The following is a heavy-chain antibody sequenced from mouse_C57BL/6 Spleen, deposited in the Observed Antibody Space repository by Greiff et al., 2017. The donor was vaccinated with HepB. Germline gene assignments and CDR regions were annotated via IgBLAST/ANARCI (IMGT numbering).Heavy chain of an antibody. J-gene: IGHJ3*01. D-gene: IGHD2-4*01. V-gene: IGHV1-62-2*01. Sequence: QVQLKESGAELVKPGASVKLSCKASGYTFTEYTIHWVKQRSGQGLEWIGWFYPGSGSIKYNEKFKDKATLTADKSSSSVYMELSRLTSEDSAVYFCARHEGSIYDYGSWFAYWGQGTLVTVSA. CDR3: ARHEGSIYDYGSWFAY. CDR2: FYPGSGSI. CDR1: GYTFTEYT.